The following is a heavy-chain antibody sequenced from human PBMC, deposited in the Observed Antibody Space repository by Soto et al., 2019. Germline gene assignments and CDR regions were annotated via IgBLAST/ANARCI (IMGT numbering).Heavy chain of an antibody. J-gene: IGHJ4*02. CDR1: GGSISSGSYY. CDR2: IYYSGST. V-gene: IGHV4-39*01. CDR3: ARLLVRQRYCSGGSCYDFDY. D-gene: IGHD2-15*01. Sequence: SETLSLTCTVSGGSISSGSYYWGWIRQPPGKGLEWIGSIYYSGSTYYNPSLKSRVTISVDTSKNQFSLKLSSVTAADTAVYYCARLLVRQRYCSGGSCYDFDYWGQGTLVTVSS.